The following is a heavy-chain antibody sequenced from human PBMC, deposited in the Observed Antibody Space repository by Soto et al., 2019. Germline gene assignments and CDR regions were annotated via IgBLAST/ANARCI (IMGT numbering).Heavy chain of an antibody. CDR3: ARQGYYYYYYMDV. Sequence: SETLSLTCTVSGGSISSYYWSWIRQPPGKGLEWIGYIYYSGSTNYNPSLKSRVTISVDTSKNQFSLKLSSVTAADTAVYYCARQGYYYYYYMDVWGKGTTVTVSS. J-gene: IGHJ6*03. CDR2: IYYSGST. CDR1: GGSISSYY. V-gene: IGHV4-59*08.